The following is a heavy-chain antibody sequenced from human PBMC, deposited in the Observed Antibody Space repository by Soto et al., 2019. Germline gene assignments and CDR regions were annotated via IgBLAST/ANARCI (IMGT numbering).Heavy chain of an antibody. Sequence: PSETLSLTCPVSGASISSGDYYWSWIRQPPGKGLEWIGCIYNGAYTYYNPSLKSRVTISADTSKNQFSLKVSSVTAADTAVYYCDTTDASGYSYGSRAYWGQGTLVTVSS. CDR2: IYNGAYT. CDR1: GASISSGDYY. CDR3: DTTDASGYSYGSRAY. V-gene: IGHV4-30-4*01. J-gene: IGHJ4*02. D-gene: IGHD5-18*01.